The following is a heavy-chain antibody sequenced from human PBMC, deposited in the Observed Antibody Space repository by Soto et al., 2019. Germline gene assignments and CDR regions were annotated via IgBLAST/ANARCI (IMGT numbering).Heavy chain of an antibody. CDR1: GYIFTNFG. D-gene: IGHD6-13*01. CDR2: ISGYNDNT. J-gene: IGHJ6*02. Sequence: QVQLKQSGPEVRKPGASVRVSCKASGYIFTNFGISWVRQAPGQGLEWMGWISGYNDNTHYAQKLQGRVSMTTDISTGTAYMDVRSLRSDDTAIYYCVRDSSSWFYYYYGMDVWGQGTTVTVSS. V-gene: IGHV1-18*01. CDR3: VRDSSSWFYYYYGMDV.